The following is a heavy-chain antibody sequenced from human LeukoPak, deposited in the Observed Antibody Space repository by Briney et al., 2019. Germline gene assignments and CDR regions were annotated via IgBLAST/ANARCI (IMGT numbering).Heavy chain of an antibody. CDR3: ARVGSITGVYYFDY. V-gene: IGHV1-46*01. J-gene: IGHJ4*02. D-gene: IGHD1-20*01. CDR1: GYTFTSYY. Sequence: ASVKVSCKAAGYTFTSYYMHWGRQAPGQGLEWRGVINPSGGSTSYAQKFQGRVTMTRDMSTSTVYMELSSLRSEDTAVYYCARVGSITGVYYFDYWGQGTLVTVSS. CDR2: INPSGGST.